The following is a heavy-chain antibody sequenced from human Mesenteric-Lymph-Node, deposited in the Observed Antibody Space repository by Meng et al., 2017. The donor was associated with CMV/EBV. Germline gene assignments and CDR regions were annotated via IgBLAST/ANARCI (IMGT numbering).Heavy chain of an antibody. CDR3: TTEMVVVSPFDY. J-gene: IGHJ4*02. V-gene: IGHV3-15*01. CDR1: GFTFSSYW. Sequence: GESLKISCAASGFTFSSYWMHWVRQAPGKGLEWVGRIKSKTDGGTTDYAAPVKGRFIISRDDSKNTLYLQMNSLKTEDTAVYYCTTEMVVVSPFDYWGQGTLVTVSS. D-gene: IGHD3-22*01. CDR2: IKSKTDGGTT.